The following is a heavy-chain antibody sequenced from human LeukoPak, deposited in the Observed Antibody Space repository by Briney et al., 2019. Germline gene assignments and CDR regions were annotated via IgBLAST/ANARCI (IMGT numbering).Heavy chain of an antibody. CDR2: IYNSGIT. D-gene: IGHD1-26*01. Sequence: ESSETLSLTCTVSGGSISSGGYYWSWIRQHPGKGLEWIGYIYNSGITYYNPSLKSRATISVHTSKNQFSLRLSSVTAADTAIYYCARWEFKSRPFDYWGQGTLVTVSS. CDR3: ARWEFKSRPFDY. CDR1: GGSISSGGYY. V-gene: IGHV4-31*03. J-gene: IGHJ4*02.